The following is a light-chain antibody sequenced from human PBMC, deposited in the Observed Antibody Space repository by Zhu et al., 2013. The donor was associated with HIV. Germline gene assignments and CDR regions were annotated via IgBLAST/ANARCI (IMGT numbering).Light chain of an antibody. J-gene: IGLJ2*01. Sequence: QSALTQPASVSGSPGQSITISCTGTSSDVGSYNLVSWYQQYPGKAPKLMIYEGSKRPSGVPDRFSGSKSGNMASLTVSGLQAEDEADYYCSSYADNNSFVVFGGGTKLTV. CDR2: EGS. CDR3: SSYADNNSFVV. V-gene: IGLV2-14*02. CDR1: SSDVGSYNL.